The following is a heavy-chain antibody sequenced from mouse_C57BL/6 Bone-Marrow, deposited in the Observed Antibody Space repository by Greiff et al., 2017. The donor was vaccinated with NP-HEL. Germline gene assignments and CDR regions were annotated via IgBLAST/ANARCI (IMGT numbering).Heavy chain of an antibody. Sequence: EVQLVESGGGLVKPGGSLTLSCAASGFTFSDYGMPWVRQAPDKGLEWVAYISSGSSTIYYADTVKGRFTISRDNAKNTLFLQMTSLRSEDTAMYYCARQGTTVVDFDYWGQGTTLTVSS. J-gene: IGHJ2*01. D-gene: IGHD1-1*01. CDR2: ISSGSSTI. V-gene: IGHV5-17*01. CDR1: GFTFSDYG. CDR3: ARQGTTVVDFDY.